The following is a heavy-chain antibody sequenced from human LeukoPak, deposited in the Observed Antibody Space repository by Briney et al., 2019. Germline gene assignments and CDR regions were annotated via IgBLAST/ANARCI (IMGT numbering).Heavy chain of an antibody. CDR2: IYTSGST. J-gene: IGHJ6*03. CDR1: GGSISSGSYY. Sequence: PSETLSLTCTVSGGSISSGSYYWSWIRQPAGKGLEWIGRIYTSGSTNYNPSLKSRVTISVDTSKNPFSLKLSSVTAADTAVYYCAREGYSSSWSYYYYYYMDVWGKGTTVTISS. CDR3: AREGYSSSWSYYYYYYMDV. D-gene: IGHD6-13*01. V-gene: IGHV4-61*02.